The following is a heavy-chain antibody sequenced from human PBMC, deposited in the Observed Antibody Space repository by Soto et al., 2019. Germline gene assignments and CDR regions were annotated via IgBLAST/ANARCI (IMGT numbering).Heavy chain of an antibody. J-gene: IGHJ4*02. CDR1: GNSIIGYY. Sequence: PSETLSLTCTFSGNSIIGYYWTWIRQPPGRGLEWIGYILYSGSANYNPSLNSRLTMSVDRSKNQFSLNSLKMTDAATSVFNSPSRASCSGSGGYDYWGQGTLVTVSS. D-gene: IGHD2-15*01. CDR3: PSRASCSGSGGYDY. CDR2: ILYSGSA. V-gene: IGHV4-59*03.